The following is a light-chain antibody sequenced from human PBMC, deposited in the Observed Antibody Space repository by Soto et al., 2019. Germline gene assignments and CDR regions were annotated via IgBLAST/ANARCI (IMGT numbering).Light chain of an antibody. CDR1: STDIGNYNY. V-gene: IGLV2-14*03. CDR3: SSFTTDVSLLI. Sequence: QSALTQPASVSGSPGQSIAISCTGTSTDIGNYNYVSWYQQHPGKAPKLIIYDVSSRPSGVSDRFSGSKSGITASLTISGLQADDEADYYCSSFTTDVSLLIFGGGTKVTVL. CDR2: DVS. J-gene: IGLJ2*01.